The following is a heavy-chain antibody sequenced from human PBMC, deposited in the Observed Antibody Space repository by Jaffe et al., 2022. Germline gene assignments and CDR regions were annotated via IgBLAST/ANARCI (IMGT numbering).Heavy chain of an antibody. CDR3: ARGEMGVFLWFDP. J-gene: IGHJ5*02. V-gene: IGHV4-38-2*01. D-gene: IGHD2-8*01. Sequence: QVQLQESGPGLVKPSETLSLTCAVSGYSISSGYYWGWIRQPPGKGLEWIGSIYHSGSTYYNPSLKSRVTISVDTSKNQFSLKLSSVTAADTAVYYCARGEMGVFLWFDPWGQGTLVTVSS. CDR1: GYSISSGYY. CDR2: IYHSGST.